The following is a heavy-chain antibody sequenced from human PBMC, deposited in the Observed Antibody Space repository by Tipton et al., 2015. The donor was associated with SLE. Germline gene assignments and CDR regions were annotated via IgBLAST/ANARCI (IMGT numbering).Heavy chain of an antibody. CDR3: AKGRPMVRGVIITDYYYYYGMDV. Sequence: GSLRLSCAASGFTFSSYAMSWVRQAPGKGLEWVSAISGSGGSTYYADSVKGRFTISRDNSKNTLYLQMNSLRAEDTAVYYCAKGRPMVRGVIITDYYYYYGMDVWGQGTLVTVS. V-gene: IGHV3-23*01. D-gene: IGHD3-10*01. CDR2: ISGSGGST. J-gene: IGHJ6*02. CDR1: GFTFSSYA.